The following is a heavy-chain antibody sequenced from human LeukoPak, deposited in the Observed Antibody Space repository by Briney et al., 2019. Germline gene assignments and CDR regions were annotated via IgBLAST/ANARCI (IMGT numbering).Heavy chain of an antibody. V-gene: IGHV4-59*10. Sequence: PSETLSLTCAVYGASFSGYYWSWIRQPAGKGLEWIGRIYTSGSTNYNPSLKSRVTMSVDTSKNQFSLKLSSVTAADTAVYYCARAPFGAGIDYWGQGTLVTVSS. CDR2: IYTSGST. CDR3: ARAPFGAGIDY. J-gene: IGHJ4*02. D-gene: IGHD3-3*01. CDR1: GASFSGYY.